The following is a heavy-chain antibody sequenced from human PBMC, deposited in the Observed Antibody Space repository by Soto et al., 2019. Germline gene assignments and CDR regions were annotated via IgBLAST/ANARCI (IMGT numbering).Heavy chain of an antibody. CDR2: INPNSGGT. V-gene: IGHV1-2*04. Sequence: SVKVSCKACGYSFTGYYMHWVRQAPGQGLEWMGWINPNSGGTNYAQKFQGWVTMTRDTSISTAYMELSRLRSDDTAVYYCARAGDIVATITYYYYGMDVWGQGTTVTVSS. CDR3: ARAGDIVATITYYYYGMDV. CDR1: GYSFTGYY. J-gene: IGHJ6*02. D-gene: IGHD5-12*01.